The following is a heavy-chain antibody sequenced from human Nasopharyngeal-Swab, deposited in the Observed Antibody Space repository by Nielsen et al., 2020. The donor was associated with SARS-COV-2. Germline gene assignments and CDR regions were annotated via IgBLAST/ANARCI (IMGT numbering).Heavy chain of an antibody. V-gene: IGHV3-53*01. D-gene: IGHD3-3*01. Sequence: GGSLRLSCAASGFTFSSYAMSWVRQAPGMGLEWVSVVYSGGSTFYADSVKGRFTISRDNSKNTLYLQMNNLRPEDTAMYYCASPVFGVVSDAFDLWGQGTMVTVSS. CDR2: VYSGGST. CDR3: ASPVFGVVSDAFDL. J-gene: IGHJ3*01. CDR1: GFTFSSYA.